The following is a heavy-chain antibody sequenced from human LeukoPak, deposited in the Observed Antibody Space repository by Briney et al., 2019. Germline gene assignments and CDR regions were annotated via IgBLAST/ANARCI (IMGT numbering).Heavy chain of an antibody. CDR1: GYTFTSYG. CDR2: ISAYNGNT. J-gene: IGHJ4*02. Sequence: ASVTVSCTASGYTFTSYGISWVRQAPGQGLEWMGWISAYNGNTNYAQKLQGRVTMTTDTSTSTAYMELRSLRSDDTAVYYCARGYCSGGSCFDASYYFDYWGQGTLVTVSS. CDR3: ARGYCSGGSCFDASYYFDY. D-gene: IGHD2-15*01. V-gene: IGHV1-18*01.